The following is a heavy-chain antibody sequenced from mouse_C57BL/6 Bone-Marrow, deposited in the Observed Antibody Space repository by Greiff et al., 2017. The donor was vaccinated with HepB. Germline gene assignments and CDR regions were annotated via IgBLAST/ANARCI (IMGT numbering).Heavy chain of an antibody. Sequence: QVQLKESGPELVKPGASVKISCKASGYAFSSSWMNWVKQRPGKGLEWIGRIYPGDGDTNYNGKFKGKATLTADKSSSTAYMQLSSLTSEDSAVYFCARNSHYYGSSYAAYWGQGTLVTVSA. CDR1: GYAFSSSW. J-gene: IGHJ3*01. D-gene: IGHD1-1*01. CDR3: ARNSHYYGSSYAAY. CDR2: IYPGDGDT. V-gene: IGHV1-82*01.